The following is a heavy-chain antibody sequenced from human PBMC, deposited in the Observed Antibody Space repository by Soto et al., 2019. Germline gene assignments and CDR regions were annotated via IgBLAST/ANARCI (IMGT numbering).Heavy chain of an antibody. V-gene: IGHV3-30*02. CDR3: AKSNRGAYDTPDF. Sequence: PGGSLRLSCVGSGFIFSNNGMHCVRQTPGKGLEWVAFMSYDGSDTFYADPVKGRFTISRDNSKGTLYLQMNSLRPEDTAVYYCAKSNRGAYDTPDFWGQGTPVTVSS. CDR2: MSYDGSDT. D-gene: IGHD3-22*01. J-gene: IGHJ4*02. CDR1: GFIFSNNG.